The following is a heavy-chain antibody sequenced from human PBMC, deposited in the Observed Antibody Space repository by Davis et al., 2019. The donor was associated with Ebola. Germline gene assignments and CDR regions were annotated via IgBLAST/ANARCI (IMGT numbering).Heavy chain of an antibody. D-gene: IGHD2-2*01. V-gene: IGHV1-18*01. CDR3: ARAGAPETYQLLVSWFDP. CDR1: GYTFTSYG. CDR2: ISAYNGNT. Sequence: ASVKVSCKASGYTFTSYGISWVRQAPGQGLEWMGWISAYNGNTNYAQKLQGRVTMTTDTSTSTAYMELRSLRSDDTAVYYCARAGAPETYQLLVSWFDPWGQGTLVTVSS. J-gene: IGHJ5*02.